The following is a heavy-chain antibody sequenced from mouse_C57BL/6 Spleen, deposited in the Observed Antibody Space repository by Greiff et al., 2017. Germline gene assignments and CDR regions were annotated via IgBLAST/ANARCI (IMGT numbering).Heavy chain of an antibody. CDR3: VRGPNYYGSRYYAMDY. CDR1: GFTFNTYA. V-gene: IGHV10-3*01. D-gene: IGHD1-1*01. J-gene: IGHJ4*01. Sequence: EVKLMESGGGLVQPKGSLKLSCAASGFTFNTYAMHWVRQAPGKGLEWVARLRSKSSNYATYYADSVKDRFTISRDDSQSMLYLQMNNLKTEGTAMYYCVRGPNYYGSRYYAMDYWGQGTSVTVSS. CDR2: LRSKSSNYAT.